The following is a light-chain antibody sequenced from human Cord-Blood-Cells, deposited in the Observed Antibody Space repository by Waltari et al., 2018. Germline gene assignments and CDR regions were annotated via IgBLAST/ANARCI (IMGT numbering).Light chain of an antibody. V-gene: IGLV2-23*02. CDR3: CSYAGSSTFV. J-gene: IGLJ1*01. CDR2: EVS. Sequence: QSALTQPASVSGSPGQSITISCTGTSSDVGSYNLVSWYQQHPGKAPKLMIYEVSKRPSGFSNRFSGSKSGNTASLTISGLQAEDEADYYCCSYAGSSTFVFGTGTKFTVL. CDR1: SSDVGSYNL.